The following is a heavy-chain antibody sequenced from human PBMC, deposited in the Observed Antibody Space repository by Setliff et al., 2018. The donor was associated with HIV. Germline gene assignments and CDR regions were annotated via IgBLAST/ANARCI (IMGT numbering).Heavy chain of an antibody. CDR3: ARVAGYYYYMDV. Sequence: SETLSLTCTVSGGSISSYYWSWIRQPPGKGLEWIGYIYTSGSTNYNPSLKSRVTISVDTSKNQFSLKLSSVTAADTAVYYCARVAGYYYYMDVWGKGTTVTVSS. J-gene: IGHJ6*03. V-gene: IGHV4-4*08. CDR1: GGSISSYY. CDR2: IYTSGST.